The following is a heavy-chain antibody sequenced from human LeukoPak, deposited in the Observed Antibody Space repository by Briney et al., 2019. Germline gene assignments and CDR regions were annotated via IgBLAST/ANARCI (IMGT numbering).Heavy chain of an antibody. D-gene: IGHD4-17*01. V-gene: IGHV3-30*18. CDR3: AKVGYGDYYYYGMDV. CDR1: GFTFSSYG. CDR2: ISYDGSNK. J-gene: IGHJ6*02. Sequence: GGSLRLSCAASGFTFSSYGMHWVRQAPGKGLEWVAVISYDGSNKYYADSVKGRFTISRDNAKNTLYLQMNSLRAEDTAVYYCAKVGYGDYYYYGMDVWGQGTTVTVSS.